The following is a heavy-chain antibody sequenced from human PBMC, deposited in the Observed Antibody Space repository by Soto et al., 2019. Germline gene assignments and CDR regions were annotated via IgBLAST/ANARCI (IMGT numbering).Heavy chain of an antibody. V-gene: IGHV3-74*01. Sequence: EVQLVESGGGLVQPGGSLRLSCAGSGFIFSNYWMHWVRQAPGKGLEWVSRIDHDGPTDYADSVRGRFTISRDNAESTLYLQMNSLRPEDTAVYYCVRDSHGDYWGQVTLVTVSS. J-gene: IGHJ4*02. CDR2: IDHDGPT. CDR3: VRDSHGDY. CDR1: GFIFSNYW.